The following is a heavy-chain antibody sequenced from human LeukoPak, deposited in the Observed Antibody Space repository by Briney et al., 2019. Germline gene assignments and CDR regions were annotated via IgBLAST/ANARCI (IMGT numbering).Heavy chain of an antibody. Sequence: ASVKVSCKASGDTFSNYAISWVRQAPGQGLEWMGGIIPIFGTTTYAQKFQGRVTMTADESTNTAYMEVSSLRSEDTAMYYCGKGGYGYIDSWGQGTLVTVSS. D-gene: IGHD3-16*01. V-gene: IGHV1-69*13. J-gene: IGHJ4*02. CDR3: GKGGYGYIDS. CDR2: IIPIFGTT. CDR1: GDTFSNYA.